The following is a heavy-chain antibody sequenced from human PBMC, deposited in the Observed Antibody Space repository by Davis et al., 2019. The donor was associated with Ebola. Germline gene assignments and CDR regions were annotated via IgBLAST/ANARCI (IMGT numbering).Heavy chain of an antibody. CDR2: IYYSGST. CDR3: ARAPGYCTNGVCYRGFYFDY. V-gene: IGHV4-61*01. CDR1: GGSISSSSYY. J-gene: IGHJ4*02. Sequence: MPSETLSLTCTVSGGSISSSSYYWSWIRQPPGKGLEWIGYIYYSGSTNYNPSLKSRVTISVDTSKKQFSLKLSSVTAADTAVYYCARAPGYCTNGVCYRGFYFDYWGQGTLVTVSS. D-gene: IGHD2-8*01.